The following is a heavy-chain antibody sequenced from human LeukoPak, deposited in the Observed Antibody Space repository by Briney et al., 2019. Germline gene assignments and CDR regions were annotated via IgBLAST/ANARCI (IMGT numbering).Heavy chain of an antibody. CDR2: IYTSGST. J-gene: IGHJ6*02. V-gene: IGHV4-4*07. Sequence: SETLSLTCTVSGGSISSYYWSWTRQPAGKGLEWIGRIYTSGSTNYNPSLKSRVTMSVDTPKNQFSLKLSSVTAADTAVYYCASSQWLASYYYYGMDVWGQGTTVTVSS. CDR1: GGSISSYY. CDR3: ASSQWLASYYYYGMDV. D-gene: IGHD5-12*01.